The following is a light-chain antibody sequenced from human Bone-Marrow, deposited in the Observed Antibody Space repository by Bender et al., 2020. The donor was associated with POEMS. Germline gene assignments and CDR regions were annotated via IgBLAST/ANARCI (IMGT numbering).Light chain of an antibody. CDR2: EVS. CDR1: SRDVGTYDL. CDR3: CSYADNSVWV. V-gene: IGLV2-23*02. J-gene: IGLJ3*02. Sequence: QSALTQPASVSGSPGQSITISCTGTSRDVGTYDLVSWYQQHPGKVPKLMIYEVSKRPSGVSNRFSGSKSDNTASLTISGLQAEDEADFYCCSYADNSVWVFGGGTKLTVL.